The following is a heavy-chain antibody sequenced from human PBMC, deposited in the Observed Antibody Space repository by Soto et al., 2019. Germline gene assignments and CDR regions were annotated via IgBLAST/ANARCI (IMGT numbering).Heavy chain of an antibody. CDR3: ARSEEDSDYYYYGLDV. V-gene: IGHV6-1*01. D-gene: IGHD2-15*01. CDR1: GDSVSSSSVA. CDR2: TYYRSRWYS. Sequence: SQTLSLTCVISGDSVSSSSVAWSWVRQSPSRGLEGLGRTYYRSRWYSDFAVSVRGRIVINADTSKNQFSLQLNSVAPEDTAVYFCARSEEDSDYYYYGLDVWGQGTTVTVSS. J-gene: IGHJ6*02.